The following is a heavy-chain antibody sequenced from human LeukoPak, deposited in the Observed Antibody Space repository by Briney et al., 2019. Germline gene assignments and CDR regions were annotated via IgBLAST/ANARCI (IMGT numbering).Heavy chain of an antibody. CDR3: ARDLNREDFDY. J-gene: IGHJ4*02. CDR1: GFIFSSYD. Sequence: GGSLRLSCAASGFIFSSYDMHWVRQAPGKGLEWVAIIWLDGSAEYYGDSVKGRFTVSRDNSKNTLYLQMDSLRVEDTAVYYCARDLNREDFDYWGQGALVAVSS. D-gene: IGHD1-14*01. V-gene: IGHV3-33*01. CDR2: IWLDGSAE.